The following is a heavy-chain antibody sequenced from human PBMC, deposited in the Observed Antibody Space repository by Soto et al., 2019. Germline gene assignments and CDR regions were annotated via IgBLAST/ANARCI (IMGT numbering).Heavy chain of an antibody. CDR2: IYYTGTT. Sequence: SETLSLTCTVSGGSIRDYYWGWIRQSPGKGLEWISYIYYTGTTKYNPSLKSRVTISVDSSKNQFSLKLDSVTAADTAVYYCARLVGYYQSFDSWGQGTLVTVSS. D-gene: IGHD3-22*01. CDR1: GGSIRDYY. V-gene: IGHV4-59*08. J-gene: IGHJ4*02. CDR3: ARLVGYYQSFDS.